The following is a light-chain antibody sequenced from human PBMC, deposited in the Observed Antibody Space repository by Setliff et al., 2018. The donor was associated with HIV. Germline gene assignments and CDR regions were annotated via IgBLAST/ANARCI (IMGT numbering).Light chain of an antibody. CDR1: NSNIGNNY. CDR3: ASWDSSLRAGV. V-gene: IGLV1-51*02. CDR2: ENN. Sequence: SVLTQPPSVSAAPGQKVTISCSGSNSNIGNNYVSWYQQLPGAAPKLLIHENNDRPSGIPDRFSGSKSGTSATLGITGLQTGDEAHYYCASWDSSLRAGVFGGGTK. J-gene: IGLJ3*02.